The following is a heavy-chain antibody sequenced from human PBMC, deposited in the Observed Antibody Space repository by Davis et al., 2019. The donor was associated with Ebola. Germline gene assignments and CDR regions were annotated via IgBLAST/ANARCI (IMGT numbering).Heavy chain of an antibody. CDR1: GFTFSDYY. D-gene: IGHD3-22*01. J-gene: IGHJ3*02. CDR2: IYSGGST. V-gene: IGHV3-66*01. Sequence: GESLKISCAASGFTFSDYYMSWIRQAPGKGLEWVSVIYSGGSTYYADSVKGRFTISRDNSKNTLYLQMNSLRAEDTAVYYCARGRDYYDSSGYSDAFDIWGQGTMVTVSS. CDR3: ARGRDYYDSSGYSDAFDI.